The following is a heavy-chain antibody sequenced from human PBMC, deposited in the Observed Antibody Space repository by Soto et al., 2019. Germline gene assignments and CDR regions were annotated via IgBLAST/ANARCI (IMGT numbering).Heavy chain of an antibody. J-gene: IGHJ6*02. V-gene: IGHV1-69*02. D-gene: IGHD2-2*01. Sequence: SVKVSCKASGGTFSSYTISWVRQAPGQGLEWMGRIIPILGIANYAQKFQGRVTITADKSTSTAYMELSSLRSEDTAVYYCARGERDRAPAAVYYYYYGKDVWGQGTTVTASS. CDR1: GGTFSSYT. CDR3: ARGERDRAPAAVYYYYYGKDV. CDR2: IIPILGIA.